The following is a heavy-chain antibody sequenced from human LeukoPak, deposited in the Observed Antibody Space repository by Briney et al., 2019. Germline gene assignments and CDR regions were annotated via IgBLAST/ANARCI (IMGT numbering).Heavy chain of an antibody. D-gene: IGHD3-10*01. CDR2: IYPGDSDT. Sequence: GESLKISCQGSGYSFTTYWIGWVRQMPGKGLEWMGIIYPGDSDTRYSPSFQGQVTISADKSITTAYLQWSGLKASDTAMYYCPRTKWFGEFSIDYWGQGTLVTVSS. CDR3: PRTKWFGEFSIDY. V-gene: IGHV5-51*01. CDR1: GYSFTTYW. J-gene: IGHJ4*02.